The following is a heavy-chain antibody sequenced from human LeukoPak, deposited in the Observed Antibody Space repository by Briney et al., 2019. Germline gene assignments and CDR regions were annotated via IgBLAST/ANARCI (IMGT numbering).Heavy chain of an antibody. D-gene: IGHD7-27*01. CDR3: ARGSRPTGDAYWYFDL. Sequence: RPSETLSLTCTVSGGSISSSGYYWGWIRQPPGKGLEWIGNIYYTGSTNYNPSLQSRVIISVDTSKNQFSLKLSSVTAADTAVYYCARGSRPTGDAYWYFDLWGRGTLVTVSS. V-gene: IGHV4-39*07. CDR1: GGSISSSGYY. J-gene: IGHJ2*01. CDR2: IYYTGST.